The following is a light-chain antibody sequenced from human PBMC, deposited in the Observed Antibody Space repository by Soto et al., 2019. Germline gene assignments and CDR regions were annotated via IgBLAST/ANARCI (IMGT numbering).Light chain of an antibody. V-gene: IGKV3-20*01. J-gene: IGKJ5*01. CDR3: QQYGTSPIT. CDR1: QTVSSY. CDR2: GAS. Sequence: ENVLTQSPGTLSLSPGERATLSCRASQTVSSYLTWYQQRPGQAPRLLLYGASKRATGIPDRFSGSGSGTDFTLIISRLEPEDFALYYCQQYGTSPITFGQGTRLEIK.